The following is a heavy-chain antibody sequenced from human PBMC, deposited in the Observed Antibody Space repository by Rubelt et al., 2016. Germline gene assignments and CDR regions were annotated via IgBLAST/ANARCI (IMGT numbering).Heavy chain of an antibody. CDR3: ASLAARQKYDC. CDR1: GFTFRSYG. D-gene: IGHD6-6*01. J-gene: IGHJ4*02. Sequence: EVQLVESGGGLVQPGGSLRLSCAASGFTFRSYGMHWVRQAPGKGLEWVSGISWNSGSIRYADSVKGRFTISRDNAKNSLYLQMNSLRAEDTAVYYCASLAARQKYDCWGQGTLVTVSS. V-gene: IGHV3-9*01. CDR2: ISWNSGSI.